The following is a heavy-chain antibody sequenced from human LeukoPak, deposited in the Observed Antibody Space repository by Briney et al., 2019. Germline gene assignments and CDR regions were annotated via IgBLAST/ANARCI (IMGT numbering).Heavy chain of an antibody. V-gene: IGHV4-34*01. J-gene: IGHJ4*02. CDR2: INHSGST. Sequence: KPSETLSLTCAVYGGSFSGYYWSWIRQPPGKGLEWIGEINHSGSTNYNPSLKSRVTISVDTPKNQFSLKLSSVTAADTAVYYCARGRKYQRGYFDYWGQGTLVTVSS. CDR3: ARGRKYQRGYFDY. CDR1: GGSFSGYY. D-gene: IGHD2-2*01.